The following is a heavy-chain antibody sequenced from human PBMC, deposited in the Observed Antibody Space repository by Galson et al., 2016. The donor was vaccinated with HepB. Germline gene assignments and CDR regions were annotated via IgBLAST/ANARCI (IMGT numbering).Heavy chain of an antibody. CDR1: GFSFSDYY. CDR2: ISSSGSYNT. D-gene: IGHD6-19*01. CDR3: ARAASELDY. J-gene: IGHJ4*02. V-gene: IGHV3-11*05. Sequence: SLRLSCAASGFSFSDYYMTWIRQAPGKGLEWVSYISSSGSYNTNYADSVKGRFTISRDNAKNSLYLQMDSLRVEDTAVYYCARAASELDYWGQGTIVTVSS.